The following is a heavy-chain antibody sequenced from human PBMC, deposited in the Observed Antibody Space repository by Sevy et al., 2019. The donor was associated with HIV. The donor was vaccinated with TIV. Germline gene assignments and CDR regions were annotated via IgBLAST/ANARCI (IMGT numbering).Heavy chain of an antibody. CDR2: VSSDGAIT. V-gene: IGHV3-30-3*01. D-gene: IGHD1-26*01. CDR3: AKAYSVSYYIPYDAFDI. Sequence: GGSLRLSCAASGFSFNNFAMHWVGLAPGKGPESVAVVSSDGAITYYADSVKGRFTVSRDNSKNTVYLQMSSLRTADTALYYCAKAYSVSYYIPYDAFDIWGQGTMVTVSS. J-gene: IGHJ3*02. CDR1: GFSFNNFA.